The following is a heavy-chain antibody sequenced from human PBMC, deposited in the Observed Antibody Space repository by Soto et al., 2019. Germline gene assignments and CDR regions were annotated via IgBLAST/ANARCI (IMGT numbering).Heavy chain of an antibody. J-gene: IGHJ6*02. Sequence: ASVKVSCKASGYTFTSYDINWVRQATGQGLEWMGWMNPNSGNTGYAQKFQGRVTMTRNTSISTAYMELSSLRSEDTAVYYCARSSDFTIFGVVYYYGMDVWGQGTTVTVSS. CDR3: ARSSDFTIFGVVYYYGMDV. CDR1: GYTFTSYD. V-gene: IGHV1-8*01. D-gene: IGHD3-3*01. CDR2: MNPNSGNT.